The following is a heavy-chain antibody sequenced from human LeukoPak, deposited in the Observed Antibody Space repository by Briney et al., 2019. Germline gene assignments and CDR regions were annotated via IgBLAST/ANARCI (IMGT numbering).Heavy chain of an antibody. CDR1: GFTFSSYA. CDR2: ISGSGGST. D-gene: IGHD2-2*01. Sequence: PGGSLRLSCAASGFTFSSYAMSWVRQAPGQGLEWVSAISGSGGSTYYADSVKGRFTISRDNSKNTLYLQMNSLRAEDTAVYYCAKEGFAEYCSSTSCYSSGFDYWGQGTLVTVSS. V-gene: IGHV3-23*01. CDR3: AKEGFAEYCSSTSCYSSGFDY. J-gene: IGHJ4*02.